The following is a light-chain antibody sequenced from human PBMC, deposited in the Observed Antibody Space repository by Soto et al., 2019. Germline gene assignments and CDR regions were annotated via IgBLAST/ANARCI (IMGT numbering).Light chain of an antibody. V-gene: IGKV3D-20*01. Sequence: DIVLTQSPATLSLSPGERATLSCGASQSVSGSHLAWYQQKPGLAPRLLIYDASFRAAGIPDRFSGSGSGTDFTLTISRLEPEDLAVYYCQQYGGSPRTFGQGTKVDIK. CDR2: DAS. CDR3: QQYGGSPRT. CDR1: QSVSGSH. J-gene: IGKJ1*01.